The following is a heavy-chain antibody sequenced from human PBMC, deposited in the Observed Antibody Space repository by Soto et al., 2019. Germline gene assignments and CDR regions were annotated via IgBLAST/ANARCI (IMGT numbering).Heavy chain of an antibody. CDR1: GYSISSSNW. J-gene: IGHJ4*02. CDR2: IYYSGTT. CDR3: ARSQIQGPSDY. V-gene: IGHV4-28*01. Sequence: QVQLQESGPGLVKPSDTLSLTCAVSGYSISSSNWWGWIRQPPGKGLEWIGYIYYSGTTYYNPSLKSRGTMSADTAKSQFTLKPTSVTTVDTAVYDCARSQIQGPSDYWGQRTLVTVSS.